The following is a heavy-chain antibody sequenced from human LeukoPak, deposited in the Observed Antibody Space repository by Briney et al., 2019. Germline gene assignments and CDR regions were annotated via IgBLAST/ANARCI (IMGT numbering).Heavy chain of an antibody. V-gene: IGHV4-4*07. Sequence: SETLSLTCTVSSGSFRTYYWSWIRQPAGKGLEWIGRIDSSGSTNYNPSLKSRVTISVDTSKNQFSLKLSSVTAADTAVYYCAREGGYSYGDAPLHFDYWGQGTLVTVSS. J-gene: IGHJ4*02. D-gene: IGHD5-18*01. CDR2: IDSSGST. CDR3: AREGGYSYGDAPLHFDY. CDR1: SGSFRTYY.